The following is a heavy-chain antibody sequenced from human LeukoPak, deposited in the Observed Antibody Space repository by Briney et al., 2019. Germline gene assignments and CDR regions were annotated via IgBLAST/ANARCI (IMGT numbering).Heavy chain of an antibody. CDR3: AREYCSTTRCYMADY. D-gene: IGHD2-2*01. CDR1: GYTFTTYY. J-gene: IGHJ4*02. V-gene: IGHV1-18*01. CDR2: ISAYNGNT. Sequence: ASVKVSCKASGYTFTTYYISWVRQAPGQGLEWMGWISAYNGNTNYAQKLQGRVTMTTDTSTSTAYMELRSLRSDDTAVYYCAREYCSTTRCYMADYWGQGTLVTVSS.